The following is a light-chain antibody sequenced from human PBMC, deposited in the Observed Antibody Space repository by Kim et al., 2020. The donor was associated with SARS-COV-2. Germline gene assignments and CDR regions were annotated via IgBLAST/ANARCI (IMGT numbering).Light chain of an antibody. J-gene: IGLJ1*01. Sequence: QSLAISCAGASSDVGAYNYVSWYQQHPGKAPKLLIYDVTKRPSGVPVRFSGSKSGNTASMTVSGLQADDEADYYCSSYAGNSNFWVFGGGTKVTVL. CDR1: SSDVGAYNY. V-gene: IGLV2-8*01. CDR3: SSYAGNSNFWV. CDR2: DVT.